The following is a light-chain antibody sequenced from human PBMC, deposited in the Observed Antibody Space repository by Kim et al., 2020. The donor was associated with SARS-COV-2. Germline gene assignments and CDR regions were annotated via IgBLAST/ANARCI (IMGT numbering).Light chain of an antibody. CDR3: RHHASYAIT. V-gene: IGKV1-5*01. J-gene: IGKJ5*01. CDR2: DAS. CDR1: QDVSRW. Sequence: DIQMTQSPSTLSASVGDRVSITCRASQDVSRWLAWYQQKPGKAPKLLIYDASTVESGVPSRFSGSGSGTEFTLTISSLQPDDFATYYCRHHASYAITFGQGTRLEIK.